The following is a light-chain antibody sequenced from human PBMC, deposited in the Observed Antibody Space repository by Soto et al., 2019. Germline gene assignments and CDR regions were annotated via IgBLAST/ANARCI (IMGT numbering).Light chain of an antibody. CDR3: HQYGTSPRFP. CDR2: DAS. Sequence: EIVLTQSPGTLSLSPGERATLSCRASQSVSSSHSSYLAWYQQKPGQAPRLLIYDASSRATGIPDRFSGSGTHTDFPLPINAQEPEGFGVDYCHQYGTSPRFPVRPGPKVDIK. CDR1: QSVSSSHSSY. V-gene: IGKV3-20*01. J-gene: IGKJ3*01.